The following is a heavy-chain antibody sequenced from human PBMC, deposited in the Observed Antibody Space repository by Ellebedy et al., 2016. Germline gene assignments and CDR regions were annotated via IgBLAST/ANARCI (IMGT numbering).Heavy chain of an antibody. CDR2: ISSSSSTI. Sequence: GESLKISCAASGFTFSSYSMNWVRQAPGKGLEWVSYISSSSSTIYYADSVKGRFTISRDNSKNTLYLQMNSLRAEDTAVYYCARVQVVPAAPPDYWGQGTLVTVSS. J-gene: IGHJ4*02. V-gene: IGHV3-48*01. CDR3: ARVQVVPAAPPDY. CDR1: GFTFSSYS. D-gene: IGHD2-2*01.